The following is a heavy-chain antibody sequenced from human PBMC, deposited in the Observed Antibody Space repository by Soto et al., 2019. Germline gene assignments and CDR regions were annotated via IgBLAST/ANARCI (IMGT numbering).Heavy chain of an antibody. CDR1: GGSISSYY. CDR3: ARVSYSSSWYDWFDP. CDR2: IYYSGST. D-gene: IGHD6-13*01. Sequence: QVQLQESGPGLVKPSETLSLTCTVSGGSISSYYWSWIRQPPGKGLEWIGYIYYSGSTNYNPSLKSRVTISVDTSKNQFSLKLSSVTAADTAVYYCARVSYSSSWYDWFDPWGQGTLVTVSS. J-gene: IGHJ5*02. V-gene: IGHV4-59*01.